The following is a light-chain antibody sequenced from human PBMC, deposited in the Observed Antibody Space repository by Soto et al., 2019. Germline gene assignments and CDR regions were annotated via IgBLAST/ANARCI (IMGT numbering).Light chain of an antibody. CDR3: QQYDSYSPFT. V-gene: IGKV1-5*01. J-gene: IGKJ3*01. Sequence: DIQMTQSPSTLSASVGDRVTITCRASQSVSSWLAGYQQKPGKAPKLLISDASTLESGVPSRFSGSGSGTEFSLTISSLQPDDFATYYFQQYDSYSPFTFGPGTRVNIK. CDR1: QSVSSW. CDR2: DAS.